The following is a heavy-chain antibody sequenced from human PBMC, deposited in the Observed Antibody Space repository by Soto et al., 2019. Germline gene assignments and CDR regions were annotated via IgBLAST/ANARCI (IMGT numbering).Heavy chain of an antibody. Sequence: QVQLQESGPGLVKPSQTLSLTCTVSGGSISSGGYYWSWIRQHPGKGLEWIGYIYYSGSTYCNPSLKSRVTISVDTSKNQFSLKLSSVTAADTAVYYCARVIPEVVPAAYDYWGQGTLVTVSS. D-gene: IGHD2-2*01. V-gene: IGHV4-31*03. CDR3: ARVIPEVVPAAYDY. CDR2: IYYSGST. CDR1: GGSISSGGYY. J-gene: IGHJ4*02.